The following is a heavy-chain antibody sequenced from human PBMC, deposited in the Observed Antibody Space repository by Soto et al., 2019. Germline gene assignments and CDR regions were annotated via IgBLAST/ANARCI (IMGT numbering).Heavy chain of an antibody. D-gene: IGHD1-7*01. CDR2: SSSDGTMS. CDR1: GFTLSAYW. Sequence: EVKVVESGGGLVEPGGSLRLSCAGSGFTLSAYWMHWVRQVPGKGLEWISRSSSDGTMSEYVDSVKGRFTISRDNAKSTVSLEMSSLRVEDTAVYSCASGDSRIWNYACHAMDVWGQGTTVIVAS. J-gene: IGHJ6*02. V-gene: IGHV3-74*01. CDR3: ASGDSRIWNYACHAMDV.